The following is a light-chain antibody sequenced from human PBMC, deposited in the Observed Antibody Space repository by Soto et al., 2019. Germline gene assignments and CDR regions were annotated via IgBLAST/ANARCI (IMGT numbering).Light chain of an antibody. J-gene: IGKJ4*01. CDR2: GAS. CDR1: QSVADK. CDR3: QQYNNWPLT. V-gene: IGKV3-15*01. Sequence: EIVMTQSPATLSVSPGERATLSCRPSQSVADKLAWYQQKPGQAPRLLIYGASTRATGIPARFSGSGSGTEFTLTIRSLQTEDFAIYYCQQYNNWPLTLGVGTKVEIK.